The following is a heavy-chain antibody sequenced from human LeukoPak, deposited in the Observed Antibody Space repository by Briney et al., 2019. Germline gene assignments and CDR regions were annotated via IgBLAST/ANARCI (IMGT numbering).Heavy chain of an antibody. CDR2: NNHSGST. CDR1: GGSFSGYY. CDR3: ARGPRTYYYGSGSYYISRYFDY. D-gene: IGHD3-10*01. Sequence: PSETLSLTCAVYGGSFSGYYWSWIRQPPGKGLEWIGENNHSGSTNYNPSLKSRVTISVDTSKNQFSLKLSSVTAADTAVYYCARGPRTYYYGSGSYYISRYFDYWGQGTLVTVSS. V-gene: IGHV4-34*01. J-gene: IGHJ4*02.